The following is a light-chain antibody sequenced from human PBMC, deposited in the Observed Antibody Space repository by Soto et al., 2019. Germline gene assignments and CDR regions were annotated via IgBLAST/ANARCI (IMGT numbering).Light chain of an antibody. CDR2: EGS. V-gene: IGLV2-23*01. Sequence: QSALTQPASVSGSPGQSITISCTGTSSDVGCYNLVSWYQQHPGKAPKLMIYEGSKRPSGVSNRFSGSKSGNTASLTISGLQAEDEADYYCCSYAGSSTSVFGTGTKVTVL. CDR1: SSDVGCYNL. CDR3: CSYAGSSTSV. J-gene: IGLJ1*01.